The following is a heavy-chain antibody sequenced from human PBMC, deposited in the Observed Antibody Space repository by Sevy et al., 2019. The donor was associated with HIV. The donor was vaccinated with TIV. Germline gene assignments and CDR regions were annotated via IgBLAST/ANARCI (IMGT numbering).Heavy chain of an antibody. CDR2: ISYDGSNK. J-gene: IGHJ3*02. V-gene: IGHV3-30*18. Sequence: GGSLRLSCAASGFTFSSYGMHWVRQAPGKGLEWVAVISYDGSNKYYADSVKGRFTISRDNSKNTLYLQMNSLRAEDTAVYYCAKGFTPYSSSSVGWGAFDIWGQGTMVTVSS. CDR3: AKGFTPYSSSSVGWGAFDI. CDR1: GFTFSSYG. D-gene: IGHD6-6*01.